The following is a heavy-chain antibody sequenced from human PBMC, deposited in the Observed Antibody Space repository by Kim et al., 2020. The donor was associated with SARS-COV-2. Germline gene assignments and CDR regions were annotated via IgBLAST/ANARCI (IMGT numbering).Heavy chain of an antibody. J-gene: IGHJ6*02. D-gene: IGHD5-18*01. V-gene: IGHV3-11*06. Sequence: VKGRFTISRDNAKNSLYLQMNSLRAEDTAVYYCAREEVDTAMAIYYGMDVWGQGTTVTVSS. CDR3: AREEVDTAMAIYYGMDV.